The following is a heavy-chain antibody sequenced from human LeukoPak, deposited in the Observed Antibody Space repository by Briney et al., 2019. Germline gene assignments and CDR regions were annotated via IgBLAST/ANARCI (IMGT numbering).Heavy chain of an antibody. J-gene: IGHJ2*01. Sequence: SETLSLTCTVSGGSISSGGYWWSWIRQHPGEGLEWIGYSYYSGSTYYNPSLRSRVTILVDTSKNQFSLKLSSLNAADTTVYYCARAILTASGYVWYFDLWGRGTLVTVSS. CDR3: ARAILTASGYVWYFDL. CDR1: GGSISSGGYW. CDR2: SYYSGST. V-gene: IGHV4-31*03. D-gene: IGHD3-3*01.